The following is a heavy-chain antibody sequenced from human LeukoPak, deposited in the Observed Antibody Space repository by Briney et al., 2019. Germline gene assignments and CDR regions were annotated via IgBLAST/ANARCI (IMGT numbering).Heavy chain of an antibody. V-gene: IGHV3-21*01. Sequence: GGSLRLSCAASGFSFSDSTMNWVRQASGKGLEWVASINSAGSTTHYADSVKGRLTISRDNARNSLYLQLNSLRGEDTAVYYCARDEIVGATYDYWGQGTLVTVSS. D-gene: IGHD1-26*01. CDR2: INSAGSTT. J-gene: IGHJ4*02. CDR3: ARDEIVGATYDY. CDR1: GFSFSDST.